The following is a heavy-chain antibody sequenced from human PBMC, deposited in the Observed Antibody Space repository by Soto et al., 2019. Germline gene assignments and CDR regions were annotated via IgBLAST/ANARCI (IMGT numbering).Heavy chain of an antibody. CDR3: AKRVASEGPSPYVH. CDR1: GFTFSNYD. Sequence: GGSLRLSCTASGFTFSNYDIHWVRQAPGKGLEWVACISYDGNNKYHADSVKGRFTISRDNSKNTLFLQMNRLNSEDTAVYYCAKRVASEGPSPYVHWGQGTLVTVSS. D-gene: IGHD3-16*01. V-gene: IGHV3-30*18. J-gene: IGHJ4*02. CDR2: ISYDGNNK.